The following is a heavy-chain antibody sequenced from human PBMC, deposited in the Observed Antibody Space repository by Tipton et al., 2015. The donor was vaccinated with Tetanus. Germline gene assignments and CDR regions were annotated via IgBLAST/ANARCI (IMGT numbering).Heavy chain of an antibody. J-gene: IGHJ4*02. D-gene: IGHD5-18*01. CDR3: ARARIHTARAICSFEY. CDR2: ISSDGSST. V-gene: IGHV3-74*01. CDR1: EFTFSSYW. Sequence: SLRLSCAASEFTFSSYWMHWVRQAPGKGLVWVSRISSDGSSTSYADSVKGRFTISRDNAKNTLYLQMNSLRAEDTALYYCARARIHTARAICSFEYWGQGTLVTVSS.